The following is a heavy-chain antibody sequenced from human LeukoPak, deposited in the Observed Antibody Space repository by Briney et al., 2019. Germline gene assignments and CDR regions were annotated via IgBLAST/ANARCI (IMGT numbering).Heavy chain of an antibody. Sequence: TGGTLRLSCATSGFTLCSHWISWVREAPGKGLEWVSSLRPDGSEEYCTDSVKRRFTISRDNAKNTLYLQMNSLRAEDTAVYYCARLLGAVTTYDYWGQGTLVTVSS. J-gene: IGHJ4*02. V-gene: IGHV3-7*01. CDR3: ARLLGAVTTYDY. CDR1: GFTLCSHW. D-gene: IGHD4-11*01. CDR2: LRPDGSEE.